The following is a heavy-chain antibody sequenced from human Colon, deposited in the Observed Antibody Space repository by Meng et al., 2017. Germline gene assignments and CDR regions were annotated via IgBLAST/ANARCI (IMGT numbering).Heavy chain of an antibody. Sequence: SETLSLTCTVSGYSISSGYYWVWIRQPPGKGLEWIATINHSGSTYYNPSLKSRVTISVDTSQNQFSLKLSSVTAADTAVYYCARYYYNSGDNWFDPWGQETLVTVSS. D-gene: IGHD3-10*01. CDR3: ARYYYNSGDNWFDP. CDR2: INHSGST. CDR1: GYSISSGYY. J-gene: IGHJ5*02. V-gene: IGHV4-38-2*02.